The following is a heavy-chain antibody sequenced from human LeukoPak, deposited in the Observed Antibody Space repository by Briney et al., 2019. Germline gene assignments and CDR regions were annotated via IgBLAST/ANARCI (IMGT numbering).Heavy chain of an antibody. V-gene: IGHV3-23*01. D-gene: IGHD1-1*01. CDR3: AKNPRLEGWIYFDS. J-gene: IGHJ4*02. CDR2: ISGSGGRI. Sequence: GGSLRLSCAASGFTFSSYSMSWVRQAPGKGLEWVSSISGSGGRIDYADSVKGRFTISRYNSKNTLSMKMNSMTAEDTAVYYCAKNPRLEGWIYFDSWGQGILVTVFS. CDR1: GFTFSSYS.